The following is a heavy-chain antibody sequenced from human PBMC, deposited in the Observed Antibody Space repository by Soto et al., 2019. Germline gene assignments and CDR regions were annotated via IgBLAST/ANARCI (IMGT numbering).Heavy chain of an antibody. CDR2: VNHSGEA. CDR1: GGSFRNYY. V-gene: IGHV4-34*01. J-gene: IGHJ5*02. Sequence: SETLSLTCGVYGGSFRNYYWIWVRQPPGKGLEWIGEVNHSGEATYNPSLQSRITISLDTSNSQFSLKLTSVTAADTAMYLCARAERFPRSWFDTWGQGTQVTVSS. D-gene: IGHD3-10*01. CDR3: ARAERFPRSWFDT.